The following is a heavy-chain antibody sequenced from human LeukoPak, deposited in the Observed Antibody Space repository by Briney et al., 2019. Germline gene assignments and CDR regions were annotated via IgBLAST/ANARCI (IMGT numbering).Heavy chain of an antibody. Sequence: PSETLSLTCTVSGGSISSSSYYWGWIRQPPGKGLEWIVSIYYSGSTYYNPSLKSRVTISVDTSKNQFSLKLSSVTAADTAVYYCARHDSSGPDYWGQGTLVTVSS. CDR3: ARHDSSGPDY. D-gene: IGHD3-22*01. J-gene: IGHJ4*02. CDR2: IYYSGST. V-gene: IGHV4-39*01. CDR1: GGSISSSSYY.